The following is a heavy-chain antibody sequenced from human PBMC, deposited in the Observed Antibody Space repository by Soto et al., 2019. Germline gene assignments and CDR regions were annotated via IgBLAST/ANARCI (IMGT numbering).Heavy chain of an antibody. CDR1: GFTFSSYA. Sequence: GGSLRLSCAASGFTFSSYAMSWVRQAPGKGLEWVSAISGSGGSTYYADSVKGRFTISRDNSKNTLYLQMNSLRAEDTAVYYCAKATRYCSGGSCPVVYGMDVWGQGTTVTVSS. V-gene: IGHV3-23*01. J-gene: IGHJ6*02. D-gene: IGHD2-15*01. CDR3: AKATRYCSGGSCPVVYGMDV. CDR2: ISGSGGST.